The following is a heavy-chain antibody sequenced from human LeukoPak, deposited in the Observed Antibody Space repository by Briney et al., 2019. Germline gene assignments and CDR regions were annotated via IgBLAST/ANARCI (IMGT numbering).Heavy chain of an antibody. CDR2: ITASGTT. D-gene: IGHD5-18*01. V-gene: IGHV3-23*01. J-gene: IGHJ3*02. CDR3: ARTGSPRYSYGYTAFDI. CDR1: GFIFSTSA. Sequence: PGASLRLSCAASGFIFSTSAMTWVRQAPGKGLDWVSYITASGTTYYADSVKGRFTISRDISNNTLYLQMNGLRAEDTALYYCARTGSPRYSYGYTAFDIWGQGTMVTVSS.